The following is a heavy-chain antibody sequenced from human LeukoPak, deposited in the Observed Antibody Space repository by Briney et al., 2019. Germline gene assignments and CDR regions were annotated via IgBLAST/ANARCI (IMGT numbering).Heavy chain of an antibody. Sequence: AXVKVSCKASGYTFTGYYMHWVRQAPGQGLEWMGWINPNSGGTNYAQKFQGRVTMTRDTSISTAYMEVSRLRSDDTAVYYCARNGVRYFDSKWFDPWGQGTLVTVSS. CDR2: INPNSGGT. J-gene: IGHJ5*02. CDR1: GYTFTGYY. V-gene: IGHV1-2*02. D-gene: IGHD3-9*01. CDR3: ARNGVRYFDSKWFDP.